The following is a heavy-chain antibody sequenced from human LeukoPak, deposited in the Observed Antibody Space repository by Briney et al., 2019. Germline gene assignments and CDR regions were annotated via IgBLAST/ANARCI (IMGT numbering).Heavy chain of an antibody. CDR1: GFTFSSYA. V-gene: IGHV3-23*01. D-gene: IGHD4-17*01. Sequence: GGSLRLSCAASGFTFSSYAMSWVRQAPGQGLEWVSGISGSGGNTYYADSVKGRFTISRDNSKNTLYLQMNSLRAEDTAVYYCAKPRDYVWFDPWGQGTLVTVPS. J-gene: IGHJ5*02. CDR2: ISGSGGNT. CDR3: AKPRDYVWFDP.